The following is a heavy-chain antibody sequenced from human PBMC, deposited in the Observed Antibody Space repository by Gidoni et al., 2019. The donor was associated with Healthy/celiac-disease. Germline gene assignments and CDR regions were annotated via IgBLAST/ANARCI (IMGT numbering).Heavy chain of an antibody. Sequence: QVQLVESGGGVVQPGRSLRLSCAAPGFTFSSYAMHWVRQAPGKGLEWVAVISYDGSNKYYADSVKGRFTISRDNSKNTLYLQMNSLRAEDTAVYYCARDPTLWSGLFDYWGQGTLVTVSS. CDR2: ISYDGSNK. V-gene: IGHV3-30-3*01. CDR3: ARDPTLWSGLFDY. D-gene: IGHD3-3*01. J-gene: IGHJ4*02. CDR1: GFTFSSYA.